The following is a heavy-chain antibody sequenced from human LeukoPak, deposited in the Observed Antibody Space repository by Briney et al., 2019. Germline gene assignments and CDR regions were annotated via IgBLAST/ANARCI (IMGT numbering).Heavy chain of an antibody. Sequence: ASVKVSCKASGYTFTSYAMHWVRQAPGQRLEWMGWINAGNGNTKYSQKFQGRVTMTRDTSTSTVYMELSSLRSEDTAMYYCAKWTTTYLDYWGQGTLVTVSS. CDR1: GYTFTSYA. J-gene: IGHJ4*02. V-gene: IGHV1-3*01. D-gene: IGHD1-1*01. CDR3: AKWTTTYLDY. CDR2: INAGNGNT.